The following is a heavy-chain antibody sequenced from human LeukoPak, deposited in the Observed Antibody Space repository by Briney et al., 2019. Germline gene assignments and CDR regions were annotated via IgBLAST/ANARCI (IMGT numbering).Heavy chain of an antibody. CDR1: GINFRKYW. CDR2: ISEDGSRE. J-gene: IGHJ4*02. D-gene: IGHD2-21*01. Sequence: GGSLRLSCAVSGINFRKYWMTWVRQAPGKGLEWVASISEDGSREWYVDSVKGRFTVSRDNAKNALYLQVNSLRVDDTAVYYCTRDYSNARDYWGQGTLVTVSS. V-gene: IGHV3-7*01. CDR3: TRDYSNARDY.